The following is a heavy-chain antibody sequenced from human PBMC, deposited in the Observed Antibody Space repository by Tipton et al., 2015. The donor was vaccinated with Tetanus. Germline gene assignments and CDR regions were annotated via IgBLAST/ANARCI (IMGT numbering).Heavy chain of an antibody. CDR1: GYSFTSYW. V-gene: IGHV5-51*01. J-gene: IGHJ5*02. Sequence: VQLVQSGAEVKKSGESLKISCKASGYSFTSYWISWARHMPGKGLEWMGIISSGDSDATYSPSFRGQVTISLDKSISTAYLQWTSLKASDTAIYFCARLPKHYSASGSTWGPGSQVTVSS. CDR3: ARLPKHYSASGST. D-gene: IGHD3-10*01. CDR2: ISSGDSDA.